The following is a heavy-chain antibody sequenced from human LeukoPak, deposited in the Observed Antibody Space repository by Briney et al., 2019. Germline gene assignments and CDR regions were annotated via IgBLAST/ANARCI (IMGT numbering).Heavy chain of an antibody. CDR2: IYYSGST. V-gene: IGHV4-39*01. Sequence: SETLSLTCTVSGGSISSSSYYWGWIRQPPGKGLEWIGSIYYSGSTYYNPSLKSRVTISVDTSKNQFSLKLSSVTAADTAVYYCARPLADYCSSTSCSNWFDPWGQGTLVTVSS. J-gene: IGHJ5*02. CDR1: GGSISSSSYY. D-gene: IGHD2-2*01. CDR3: ARPLADYCSSTSCSNWFDP.